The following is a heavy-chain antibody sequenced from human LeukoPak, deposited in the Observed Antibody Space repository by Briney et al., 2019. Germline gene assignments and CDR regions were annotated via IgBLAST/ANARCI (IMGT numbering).Heavy chain of an antibody. Sequence: GESLKISCKGSGYSFTTYWIGWVRQMPGKGLESMGVIYPGDSDTRYSPSFQGQVTISADKSISTAYLQWSSLKASDTAMYYCARQRWLQSPMDYWGQGTLVTVSS. J-gene: IGHJ4*02. CDR1: GYSFTTYW. D-gene: IGHD5-24*01. CDR2: IYPGDSDT. V-gene: IGHV5-51*01. CDR3: ARQRWLQSPMDY.